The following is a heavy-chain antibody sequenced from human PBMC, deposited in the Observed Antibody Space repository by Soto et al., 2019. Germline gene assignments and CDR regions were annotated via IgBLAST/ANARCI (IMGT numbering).Heavy chain of an antibody. CDR2: IIPIFGTA. Sequence: QVQLVQSGAEVKKPGSSVKVSCKASGGTFSSYAISWVRQAPGQGLEWMGGIIPIFGTANYAQKFQGRVTISADDSTSTAYMELSSLRSEDTAVYYCAWGYYYGPGPYVLLWGMDVWGQGTTVTVSS. CDR3: AWGYYYGPGPYVLLWGMDV. J-gene: IGHJ6*02. D-gene: IGHD3-10*01. V-gene: IGHV1-69*12. CDR1: GGTFSSYA.